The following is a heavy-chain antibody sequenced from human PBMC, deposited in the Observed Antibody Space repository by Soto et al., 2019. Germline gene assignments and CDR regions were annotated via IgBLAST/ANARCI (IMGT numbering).Heavy chain of an antibody. D-gene: IGHD6-13*01. J-gene: IGHJ5*02. CDR1: GGSISSYY. CDR2: IYYSGST. CDR3: ARTVRAAGTVWFDP. V-gene: IGHV4-59*01. Sequence: LENLSPPCTGSGGSISSYYWSWIRQPPGKGLEWIGYIYYSGSTNYNPSLKSRVTISVDTSKNQFSLKLSSVTAADTAVYYCARTVRAAGTVWFDPWGQGTLVTVSS.